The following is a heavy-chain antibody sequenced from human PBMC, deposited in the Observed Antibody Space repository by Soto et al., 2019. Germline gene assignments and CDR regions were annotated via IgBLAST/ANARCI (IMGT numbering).Heavy chain of an antibody. CDR3: ARGDSSSWYFAFDI. D-gene: IGHD6-13*01. Sequence: PSQTLSLTCAISGDSVSSNSAAWNWIRQSPSRGLEWLGRTYYRSKWYNDYAVSVKSRITINPDTSKNQFSLQLNSVTPEDTAAYYCARGDSSSWYFAFDIWGQGTMVTVSS. CDR2: TYYRSKWYN. CDR1: GDSVSSNSAA. J-gene: IGHJ3*02. V-gene: IGHV6-1*01.